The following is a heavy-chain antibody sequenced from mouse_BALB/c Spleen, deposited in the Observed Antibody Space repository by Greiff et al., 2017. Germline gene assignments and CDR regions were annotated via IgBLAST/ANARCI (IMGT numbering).Heavy chain of an antibody. D-gene: IGHD2-4*01. J-gene: IGHJ2*01. Sequence: EVQLVESGGGLVQPGGSRKLSCAASGFTFSSFGMHWVRQAPEKGLEWVAYISSGSSTIYYADTVKGRFTISRDNPKNTLFLQMTSLRSEDTAMYYCARPSIYYDYAFDYWGQGTTLTVSS. CDR3: ARPSIYYDYAFDY. CDR2: ISSGSSTI. CDR1: GFTFSSFG. V-gene: IGHV5-17*02.